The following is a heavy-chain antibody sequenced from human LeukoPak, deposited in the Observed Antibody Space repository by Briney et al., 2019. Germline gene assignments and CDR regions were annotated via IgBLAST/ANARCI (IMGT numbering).Heavy chain of an antibody. V-gene: IGHV4-39*07. CDR2: IYYSGST. CDR1: GGSISCSSYY. CDR3: TRDWQQPVRGWFDP. D-gene: IGHD6-13*01. J-gene: IGHJ5*02. Sequence: SETLSLSCTVSGGSISCSSYYWGWIRQPPGKGLEWIGSIYYSGSTYYNPSLKSRVTISVDTSKNQFSLKLSSVTAADTAVYYCTRDWQQPVRGWFDPWGQGTLVTVSS.